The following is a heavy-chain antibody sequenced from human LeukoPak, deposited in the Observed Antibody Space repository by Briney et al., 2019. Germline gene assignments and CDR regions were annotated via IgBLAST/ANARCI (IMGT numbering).Heavy chain of an antibody. CDR1: GGSISSYY. D-gene: IGHD2-15*01. CDR3: ARGASGYCSGGSCYYGYFQH. Sequence: SETLSLTCTVSGGSISSYYWSWIRQPPGKGLEWIGYIYYSGSTNYNPSLKSRVTISVDTSKNQFSLKLSSVTAADTAVYYCARGASGYCSGGSCYYGYFQHWGQGTLVTVSS. J-gene: IGHJ1*01. V-gene: IGHV4-59*01. CDR2: IYYSGST.